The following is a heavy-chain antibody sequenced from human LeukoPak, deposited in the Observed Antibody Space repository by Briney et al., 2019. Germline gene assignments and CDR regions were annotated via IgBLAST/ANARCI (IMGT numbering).Heavy chain of an antibody. J-gene: IGHJ4*02. CDR1: GDSISAYY. CDR2: IYTSGTA. CDR3: ARSRPAPKEFDH. D-gene: IGHD2-2*01. Sequence: SETLSLTCTVSGDSISAYYWSWIWQPPGKGLEWIGYIYTSGTANYNPSLKSRVTMSADTSKNQFSLKLDSVTAADTAVYYCARSRPAPKEFDHWGQGTLVAVSS. V-gene: IGHV4-4*09.